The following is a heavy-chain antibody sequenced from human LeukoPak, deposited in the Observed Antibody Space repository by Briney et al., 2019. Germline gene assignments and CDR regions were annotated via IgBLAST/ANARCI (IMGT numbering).Heavy chain of an antibody. CDR2: IYSGGST. Sequence: PGGSLRLSCAASGFTVSSNYMSWVRQAPGKGLEWVSVIYSGGSTYYADSVKGRFTISRDNSKNTLYLQMNSLRAEDTAVYYCANYDFWSDYKVDVWGKGTTVTVSS. J-gene: IGHJ6*04. D-gene: IGHD3-3*01. CDR3: ANYDFWSDYKVDV. V-gene: IGHV3-53*01. CDR1: GFTVSSNY.